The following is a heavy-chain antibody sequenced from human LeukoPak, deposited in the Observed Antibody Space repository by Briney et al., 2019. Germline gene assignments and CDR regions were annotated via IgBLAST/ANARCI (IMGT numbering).Heavy chain of an antibody. J-gene: IGHJ4*02. CDR1: GGSISGFF. D-gene: IGHD1-1*01. CDR3: ARDLELERNRWNYFES. CDR2: VHYSGDT. Sequence: SETLSLTCTVSGGSISGFFWSWIRQPPGKGLEWIASVHYSGDTKYNPSLKSRVSLSFDTSKQQFSLRLSSVTAADTAVYYCARDLELERNRWNYFESWGQETLVTVSS. V-gene: IGHV4-59*01.